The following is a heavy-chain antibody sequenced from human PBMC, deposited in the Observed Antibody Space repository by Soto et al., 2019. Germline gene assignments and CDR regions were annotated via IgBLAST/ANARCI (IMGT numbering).Heavy chain of an antibody. CDR1: GGTFSSYA. CDR2: IIPMFGSI. Sequence: QVQLVQSGAEVKKPGSSVKVSCKASGGTFSSYAISWVRQAPGEGLEWMGGIIPMFGSINYAQKLQGRVTIFADESTNIVYMELSSLRSEDTAVYYCASSTYYDFWSGFNWFDPRGQGTLVTVSS. D-gene: IGHD3-3*01. V-gene: IGHV1-69*01. J-gene: IGHJ5*02. CDR3: ASSTYYDFWSGFNWFDP.